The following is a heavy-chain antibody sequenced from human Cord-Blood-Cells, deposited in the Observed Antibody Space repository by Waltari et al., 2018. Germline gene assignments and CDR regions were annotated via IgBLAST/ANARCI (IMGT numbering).Heavy chain of an antibody. CDR2: INPNSGGT. Sequence: QVQLVQSGAEVKKPGASVKVSCKASGYTFTGYYVHWVRQAPGQGLEWMGWINPNSGGTNYAQNFQGKVTMTRYTSISTAYMELSRLSSDDTAVYYCASARSSPGSADAFDIWGQATKGHRL. D-gene: IGHD2-15*01. V-gene: IGHV1-2*02. J-gene: IGHJ3*02. CDR1: GYTFTGYY. CDR3: ASARSSPGSADAFDI.